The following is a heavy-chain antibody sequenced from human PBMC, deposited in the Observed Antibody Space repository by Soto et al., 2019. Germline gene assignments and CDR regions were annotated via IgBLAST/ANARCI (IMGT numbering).Heavy chain of an antibody. CDR3: AKAGERITIFGVVNCADY. CDR2: ISGSGGST. V-gene: IGHV3-23*01. CDR1: GFTFSSYA. J-gene: IGHJ4*02. D-gene: IGHD3-3*01. Sequence: EVQLLESGGGLVQPGGSLRLSCAASGFTFSSYAMSWVRQAPGKGLEWVSAISGSGGSTYYADSVKGRFTISRDNSKNTLYLQMNSLRAEDTAVYYCAKAGERITIFGVVNCADYWGQGTLVTVSS.